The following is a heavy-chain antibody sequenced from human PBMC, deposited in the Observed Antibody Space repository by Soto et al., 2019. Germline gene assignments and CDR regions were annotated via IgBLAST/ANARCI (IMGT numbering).Heavy chain of an antibody. J-gene: IGHJ4*02. Sequence: GGSLRLSCAASGFTFSSYAMSWVRQAPGKGLEWVSAISGSGGSTYFADSVKGRFTISRDNSKNTLYLQMNSLRAEDTAVYYCAKLALVITKSYFDYWGREPWSPSPQ. CDR3: AKLALVITKSYFDY. V-gene: IGHV3-23*01. CDR1: GFTFSSYA. CDR2: ISGSGGST. D-gene: IGHD3-22*01.